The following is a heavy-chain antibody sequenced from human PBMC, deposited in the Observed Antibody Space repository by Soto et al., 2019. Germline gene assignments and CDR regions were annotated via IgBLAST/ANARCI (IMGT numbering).Heavy chain of an antibody. J-gene: IGHJ4*02. CDR3: TTDAPLTQLPNDY. Sequence: GGSLRLSCAASGFTFSNAWMSWVRQAPGKGLEWVGRIKSKTDGGTTDYAAPVKGRFTISRDDSKNTLYLQMNSLKTEDTAVYYCTTDAPLTQLPNDYWRQGTLVTVSS. V-gene: IGHV3-15*01. CDR1: GFTFSNAW. D-gene: IGHD2-2*01. CDR2: IKSKTDGGTT.